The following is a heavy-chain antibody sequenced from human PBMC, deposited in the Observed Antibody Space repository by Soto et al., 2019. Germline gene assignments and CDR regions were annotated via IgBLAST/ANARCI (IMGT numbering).Heavy chain of an antibody. CDR3: ARETSRAAQPGAYYYYMDV. D-gene: IGHD6-6*01. V-gene: IGHV3-7*01. J-gene: IGHJ6*03. Sequence: GGSLRLSCAASGFTFSSYWMSWVRQAPGKGLEWVANIKQDGSEKYYVDSVKGRFTISRDNAKNSLYLQMNSLRAEDMAVYYCARETSRAAQPGAYYYYMDVWGKGTTVTVSS. CDR2: IKQDGSEK. CDR1: GFTFSSYW.